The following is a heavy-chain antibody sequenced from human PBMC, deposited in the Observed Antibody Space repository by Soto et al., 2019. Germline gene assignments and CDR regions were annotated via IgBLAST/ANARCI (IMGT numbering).Heavy chain of an antibody. CDR2: ISSNWGST. V-gene: IGHV3-64D*06. CDR1: GFTFRSYA. Sequence: GXSRRLSCSASGFTFRSYAMHWVRQAPGKGLEYVSAISSNWGSTYYADSVKGRFTISRDNSKNTLYLQMSSLRAEDTAVYYCVKGPGYSSSWYYYWGQGTLVTVSS. D-gene: IGHD6-13*01. CDR3: VKGPGYSSSWYYY. J-gene: IGHJ4*02.